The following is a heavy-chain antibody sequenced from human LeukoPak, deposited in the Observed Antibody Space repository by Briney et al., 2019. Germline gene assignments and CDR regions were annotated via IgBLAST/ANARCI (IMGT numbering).Heavy chain of an antibody. CDR1: GFTFSNFG. CDR3: ALLSGYYMGSGY. D-gene: IGHD3-22*01. J-gene: IGHJ4*02. CDR2: ITSGVGIT. V-gene: IGHV3-23*01. Sequence: PGGSLRLSCAASGFTFSNFGMNWVRQAPGKGLEWVSIITSGVGITYYADSVKGRFTVSRDNSKSTLYLQMNSLRAEDTAVYYCALLSGYYMGSGYWGQGTLVTVSS.